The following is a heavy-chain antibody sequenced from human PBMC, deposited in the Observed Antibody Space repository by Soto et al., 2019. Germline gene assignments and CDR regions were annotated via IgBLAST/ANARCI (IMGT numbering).Heavy chain of an antibody. D-gene: IGHD2-15*01. V-gene: IGHV1-2*02. CDR3: ARDSRPRYCSGGSCYLYYYGMDV. CDR2: INPNSGGT. Sequence: ASVKVSCKASGYTFTGYYMHWVRQAPGQGLGWMGWINPNSGGTNYAQKFQGRVTMTRDTSISTAYMELSRLRSDDTAVYYCARDSRPRYCSGGSCYLYYYGMDVWGQGTTVAVSS. CDR1: GYTFTGYY. J-gene: IGHJ6*02.